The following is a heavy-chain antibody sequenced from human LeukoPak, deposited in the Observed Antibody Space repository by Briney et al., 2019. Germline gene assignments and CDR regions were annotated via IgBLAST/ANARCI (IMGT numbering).Heavy chain of an antibody. J-gene: IGHJ3*02. Sequence: ASVKVSCKASGYTFTSYGISWVRQAPGQGLEWMGWISAYNGNTNYAQKLQGRVTMATDTSTSTAYMELRSLRSDDTAVYYCARADDYINAFDIWGQGTMVTVSS. D-gene: IGHD4-11*01. CDR1: GYTFTSYG. V-gene: IGHV1-18*01. CDR3: ARADDYINAFDI. CDR2: ISAYNGNT.